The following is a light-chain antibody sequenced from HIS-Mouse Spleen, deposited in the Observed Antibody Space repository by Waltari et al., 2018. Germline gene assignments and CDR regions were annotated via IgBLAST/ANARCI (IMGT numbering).Light chain of an antibody. CDR2: DVS. CDR1: GWYVGGSNY. V-gene: IGLV2-11*01. CDR3: CSYAGSYTYVV. Sequence: QSALTQPRPVSGSPGQSVTISCTGTGWYVGGSNYASWYQQNPGKAPKLMIYDVSKRPSGVPDRFSGSKSGNTASLTISGLQAEDEADYYCCSYAGSYTYVVFGGGTKLTVL. J-gene: IGLJ2*01.